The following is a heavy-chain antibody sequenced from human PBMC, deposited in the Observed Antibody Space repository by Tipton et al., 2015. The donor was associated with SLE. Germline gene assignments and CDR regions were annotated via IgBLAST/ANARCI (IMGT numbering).Heavy chain of an antibody. V-gene: IGHV3-11*04. D-gene: IGHD6-13*01. CDR3: ARIHIAAAGNDAFDI. Sequence: SLRLSCAASGFIFSDYYISWIRQAPGKGLEWVSYISASGSTIYYPDSVRGRFTISRDNAKNSLYLQMNSLRAEDTAVYYCARIHIAAAGNDAFDIWGQGTVVTVSS. CDR1: GFIFSDYY. CDR2: ISASGSTI. J-gene: IGHJ3*02.